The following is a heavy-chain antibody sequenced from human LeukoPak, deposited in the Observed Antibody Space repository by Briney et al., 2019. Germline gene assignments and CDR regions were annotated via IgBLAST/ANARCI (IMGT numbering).Heavy chain of an antibody. CDR3: SRGEDAYKGGNY. J-gene: IGHJ4*02. CDR2: SHPSGTT. CDR1: GGFISGYY. D-gene: IGHD3-16*01. V-gene: IGHV4-34*01. Sequence: SATLSLTCAVYGGFISGYYWSWFRAPPGKGLGWSGESHPSGTTNYKPSLKSRVTISKDTSKTQFSLLLTSVTAADTALYYSSRGEDAYKGGNYWGRGTLGTVSS.